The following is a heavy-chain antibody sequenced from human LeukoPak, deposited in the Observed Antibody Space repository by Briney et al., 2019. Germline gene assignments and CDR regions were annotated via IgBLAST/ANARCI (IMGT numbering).Heavy chain of an antibody. D-gene: IGHD3-16*02. J-gene: IGHJ4*02. V-gene: IGHV3-23*01. CDR2: ISGSGGST. Sequence: GGSLRLSCAASGFTFSSYAMSWVRQAPGKGLEWVSAISGSGGSTYYADSVKGRFTISRDNSKNTLYLQMNSLRAEDTAVYYCALKYRVLGFVYWGQGTLVTVSS. CDR3: ALKYRVLGFVY. CDR1: GFTFSSYA.